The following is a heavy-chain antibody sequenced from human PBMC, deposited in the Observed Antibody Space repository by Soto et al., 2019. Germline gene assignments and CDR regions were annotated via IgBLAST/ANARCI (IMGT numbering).Heavy chain of an antibody. CDR2: IYYSGST. Sequence: SETLSLTCTVSCGSISSYYWSWIRQPPGKGLEWIRYIYYSGSTNYNPSLKSRVTISVDTSKNQFSLKLSSVTAADTAVYYCARSDIAAFLIDYWGQGTLVTVSS. J-gene: IGHJ4*02. V-gene: IGHV4-59*01. D-gene: IGHD5-12*01. CDR3: ARSDIAAFLIDY. CDR1: CGSISSYY.